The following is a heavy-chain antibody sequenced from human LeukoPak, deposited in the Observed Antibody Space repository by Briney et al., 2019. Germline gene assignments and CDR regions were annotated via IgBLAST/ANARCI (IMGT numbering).Heavy chain of an antibody. D-gene: IGHD6-13*01. CDR1: GFSFSDYS. CDR2: ISSNGSAT. CDR3: ARDEQQLVGWGYYYYYMDV. J-gene: IGHJ6*03. Sequence: GGSLRLSCGASGFSFSDYSMSWIRQAPGKGLEWISYISSNGSATVYADSVKGRFTISRDNARNSLYLQMNSLRVEDTAVYYCARDEQQLVGWGYYYYYMDVWGKGTTVTVSS. V-gene: IGHV3-11*01.